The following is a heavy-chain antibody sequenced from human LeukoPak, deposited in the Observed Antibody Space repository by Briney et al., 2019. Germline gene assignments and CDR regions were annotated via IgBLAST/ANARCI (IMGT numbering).Heavy chain of an antibody. CDR3: AKWDANKMFFYY. V-gene: IGHV4-59*02. J-gene: IGHJ4*02. CDR2: ASSNVAT. Sequence: SETLSLTCTVSGDSVNGFYWNWIRQPPGRGREWIGFASSNVATAYNSSLKSRLTMSVDTSKIQFSLRLSSVTAADTAVYYCAKWDANKMFFYYWGQGTLVTVSS. CDR1: GDSVNGFY. D-gene: IGHD1-26*01.